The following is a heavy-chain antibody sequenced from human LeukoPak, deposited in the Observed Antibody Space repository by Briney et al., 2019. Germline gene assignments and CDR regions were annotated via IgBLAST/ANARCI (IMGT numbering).Heavy chain of an antibody. V-gene: IGHV3-48*03. D-gene: IGHD1-26*01. CDR1: GFAFSSYE. CDR2: ISTSGSTI. Sequence: GGSLRLSCAASGFAFSSYEMNWVRQAPGKGLEWVSYISTSGSTIYYADSVKGRFTISRDNAKNSLYLQMNSLRAEDTAVYYCARDLGENWFDHWGQGTLVTVSS. CDR3: ARDLGENWFDH. J-gene: IGHJ5*02.